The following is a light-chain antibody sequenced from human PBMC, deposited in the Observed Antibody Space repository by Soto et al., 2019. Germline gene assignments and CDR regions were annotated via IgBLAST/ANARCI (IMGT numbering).Light chain of an antibody. CDR1: SSDVGGYTY. J-gene: IGLJ1*01. Sequence: QSALTQPPSASGSPGQSVTISCTGTSSDVGGYTYVSWYQQHPGKAPKLMIYEVSKRPSGVPDRFTGSKSGNTASLTVSGIQAEDEADYYCTSYAGSNTYLFGTGTKVTVL. V-gene: IGLV2-8*01. CDR2: EVS. CDR3: TSYAGSNTYL.